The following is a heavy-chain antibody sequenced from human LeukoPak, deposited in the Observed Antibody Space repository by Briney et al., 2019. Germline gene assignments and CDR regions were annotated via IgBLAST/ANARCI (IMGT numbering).Heavy chain of an antibody. CDR3: ARLLSGN. D-gene: IGHD2-15*01. CDR1: GFTFSSYA. CDR2: ISYDGSNK. V-gene: IGHV3-30-3*01. J-gene: IGHJ4*02. Sequence: LPGRSLRLSCAASGFTFSSYAMHWVRQAPGKGLEWVAVISYDGSNKYYADSVKGRFTISRDNSKNTLYLQMNSLRAEDTAVYYCARLLSGNWGQGTLVTVSS.